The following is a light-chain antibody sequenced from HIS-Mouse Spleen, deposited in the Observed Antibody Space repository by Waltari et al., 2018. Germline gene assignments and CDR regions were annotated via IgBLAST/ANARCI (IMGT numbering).Light chain of an antibody. CDR2: RNN. V-gene: IGLV1-47*01. J-gene: IGLJ2*01. Sequence: QSVLTQPPSASGTPGQRVTISCSGSSSNIGSNSVYWYQQLPGTAPKLLIYRNNQRPSGVPDRFSGSKSGTSASLAISGLRSEDEADYYCAAWDDSLVFGGGTKLTVL. CDR3: AAWDDSLV. CDR1: SSNIGSNS.